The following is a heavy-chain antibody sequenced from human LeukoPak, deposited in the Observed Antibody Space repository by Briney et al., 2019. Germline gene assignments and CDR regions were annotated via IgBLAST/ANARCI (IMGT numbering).Heavy chain of an antibody. CDR3: ARGLGYSYGSTDDY. D-gene: IGHD5-18*01. CDR2: INPNSGGT. Sequence: GASVKVSCKASGYTFTGYYMHWVRQAPGQGLEWMGWINPNSGGTNYAQKFQGRVTMTRDTSISTAYMELSRLRSDDTAVYYCARGLGYSYGSTDDYWGQGTLVTVSS. CDR1: GYTFTGYY. V-gene: IGHV1-2*02. J-gene: IGHJ4*02.